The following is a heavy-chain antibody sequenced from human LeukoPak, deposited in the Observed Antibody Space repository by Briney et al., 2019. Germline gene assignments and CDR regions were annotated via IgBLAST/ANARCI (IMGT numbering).Heavy chain of an antibody. V-gene: IGHV1-2*02. CDR3: ARGPDSSGYYPFDY. D-gene: IGHD3-22*01. Sequence: ASVKVSCKASGYPFTTYYIHWVRQAPGQGLEWMGWINPNSGFTNYAQIFQGRVTMTRDTSISTAYMEVSGLKSDDTAVFYCARGPDSSGYYPFDYWGQGTLLTVSS. J-gene: IGHJ4*02. CDR1: GYPFTTYY. CDR2: INPNSGFT.